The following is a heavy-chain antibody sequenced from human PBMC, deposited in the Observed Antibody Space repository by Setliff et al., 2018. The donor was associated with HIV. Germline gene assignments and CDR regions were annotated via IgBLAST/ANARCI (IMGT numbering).Heavy chain of an antibody. Sequence: ASVKVSCKTSGGTFSSYAVSWVRQAPGQGLEWMGGIIPAFGTANYAQKFQGRVTITTDESTSTAYMELSGLRSEDTAVYFCARDGLLVAGIRFDYWGQGTLVT. V-gene: IGHV1-69*05. D-gene: IGHD6-19*01. CDR3: ARDGLLVAGIRFDY. CDR1: GGTFSSYA. CDR2: IIPAFGTA. J-gene: IGHJ4*01.